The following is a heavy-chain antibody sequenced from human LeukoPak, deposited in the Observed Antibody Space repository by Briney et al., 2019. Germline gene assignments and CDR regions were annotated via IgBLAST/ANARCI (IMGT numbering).Heavy chain of an antibody. Sequence: GGSLRLSCAASGFSFSNYAMSWVRQAPGGGLEWVSAISGSGDKTFHADSVKGRFTTSRDNSKNTLSLQMSSLRVEDSAVYFCAKETSAWWDHRAYMNVWGNGNTVTVSS. D-gene: IGHD2-8*02. CDR1: GFSFSNYA. CDR2: ISGSGDKT. CDR3: AKETSAWWDHRAYMNV. V-gene: IGHV3-23*01. J-gene: IGHJ6*03.